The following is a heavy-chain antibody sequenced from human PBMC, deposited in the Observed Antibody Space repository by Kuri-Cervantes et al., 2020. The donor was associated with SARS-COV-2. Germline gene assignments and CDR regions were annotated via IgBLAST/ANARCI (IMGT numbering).Heavy chain of an antibody. CDR3: ARHLGWELPSDY. J-gene: IGHJ4*02. V-gene: IGHV5-51*01. CDR1: GYSFVSYW. CDR2: IFPGDSDT. Sequence: GESLKISCRGSGYSFVSYWIGWVRQMPGKGLEWMGIIFPGDSDTTYSPSSQGQVTISADKSISTAYLQWSSLKASDTAMYYCARHLGWELPSDYWGQGTLVTVSS. D-gene: IGHD1-26*01.